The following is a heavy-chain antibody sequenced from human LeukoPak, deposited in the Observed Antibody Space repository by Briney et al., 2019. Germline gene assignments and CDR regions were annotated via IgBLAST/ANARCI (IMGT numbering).Heavy chain of an antibody. J-gene: IGHJ4*02. D-gene: IGHD3-10*01. Sequence: GGSLRLSCAAPGFTFDDYGMSWVRQAPGKGLEWVSGINWNGGSTGYADSVKGRFTISRDNAKNSLYLQMNSLRAEDTALYYCARVLLLWFGEYLDYWGQGTLVTVSS. CDR2: INWNGGST. V-gene: IGHV3-20*04. CDR3: ARVLLLWFGEYLDY. CDR1: GFTFDDYG.